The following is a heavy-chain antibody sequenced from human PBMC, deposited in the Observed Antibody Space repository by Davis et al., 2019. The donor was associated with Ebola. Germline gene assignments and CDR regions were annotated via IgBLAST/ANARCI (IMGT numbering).Heavy chain of an antibody. V-gene: IGHV4-39*07. D-gene: IGHD3-16*01. J-gene: IGHJ5*02. CDR1: GGSISSSSYY. CDR3: ARGVIGNWVDP. CDR2: IYYSGST. Sequence: SETLSLTCTVSGGSISSSSYYWGWIRQPPGKGLEWIGSIYYSGSTNYNPSLKSRVTISVDTSKNQFSLKLSSVTAADTAVYYCARGVIGNWVDPWGQGTLVTVSS.